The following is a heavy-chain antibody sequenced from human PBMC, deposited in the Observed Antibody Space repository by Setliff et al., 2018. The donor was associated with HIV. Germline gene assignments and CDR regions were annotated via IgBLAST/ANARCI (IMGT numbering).Heavy chain of an antibody. Sequence: ASVKVSCKASGYTFTNYDINWVRQATGQGLEWMGWMNPNNGNTGYAQKFQGRVSIARDTSASTAYMELSSLRSEDTAVYYCARVQTMAVAGTQYYYMDVWGKGTTVTVSS. CDR1: GYTFTNYD. V-gene: IGHV1-8*01. J-gene: IGHJ6*03. D-gene: IGHD6-19*01. CDR3: ARVQTMAVAGTQYYYMDV. CDR2: MNPNNGNT.